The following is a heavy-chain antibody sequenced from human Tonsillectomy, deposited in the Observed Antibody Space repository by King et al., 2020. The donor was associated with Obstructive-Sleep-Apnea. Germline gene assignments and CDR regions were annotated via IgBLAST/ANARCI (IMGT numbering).Heavy chain of an antibody. J-gene: IGHJ3*02. V-gene: IGHV3-74*01. CDR1: RFTFSSYW. D-gene: IGHD3-22*01. CDR2: INSDGSST. Sequence: VQLVESGGGLVQPGGSLRLSCAASRFTFSSYWIHWVRQVPGKGLVWVSRINSDGSSTNYADSVKGRFPISRDNAKNTLYLQMNSLRAEDTAVYYCARHYYDSSGYYSGVAFDIWGQGTMVTVSS. CDR3: ARHYYDSSGYYSGVAFDI.